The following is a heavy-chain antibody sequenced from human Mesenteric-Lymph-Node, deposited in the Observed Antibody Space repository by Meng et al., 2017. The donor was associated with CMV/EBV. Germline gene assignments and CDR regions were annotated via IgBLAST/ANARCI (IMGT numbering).Heavy chain of an antibody. V-gene: IGHV4-34*01. CDR2: INHSGST. CDR3: ARGGRDIVATIRRKYYFDY. D-gene: IGHD5-12*01. Sequence: SQTPSLTCAVYGGSFSGYYWSWIRQPPGKGLEWIGEINHSGSTNYNPSLKSRVTISVDTSKNQFSLKLSSVTAADTAVYYCARGGRDIVATIRRKYYFDYWGQGTLVTVSS. CDR1: GGSFSGYY. J-gene: IGHJ4*02.